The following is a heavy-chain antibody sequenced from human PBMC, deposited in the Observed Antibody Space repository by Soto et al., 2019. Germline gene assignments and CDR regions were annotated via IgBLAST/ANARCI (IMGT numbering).Heavy chain of an antibody. D-gene: IGHD2-15*01. J-gene: IGHJ5*02. CDR2: IYYSGST. CDR1: GGSISTYY. V-gene: IGHV4-59*01. Sequence: SETLSLTCTVPGGSISTYYWSWIRQPPGKGLEWIGYIYYSGSTNYSPSLKSRVTISVDTSKNQFSLKLSSVTAADTAVYYCARASGCSDGSCAFDPWGQGILVTVS. CDR3: ARASGCSDGSCAFDP.